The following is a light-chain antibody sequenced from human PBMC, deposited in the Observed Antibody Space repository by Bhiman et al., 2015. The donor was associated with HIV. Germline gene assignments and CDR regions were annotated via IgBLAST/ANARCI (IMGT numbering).Light chain of an antibody. V-gene: IGLV3-1*01. CDR2: QDM. J-gene: IGLJ2*01. CDR3: QAWDSSSHVV. Sequence: SYELTQPPSVSVYPGQTASITCSGDKLGEQYVCWYQQKPGQSPVLVMYQDMKRPSGIPERFSGSNSGNTATLTITGTQAMDEADYYCQAWDSSSHVVFGGGTKLTVL. CDR1: KLGEQY.